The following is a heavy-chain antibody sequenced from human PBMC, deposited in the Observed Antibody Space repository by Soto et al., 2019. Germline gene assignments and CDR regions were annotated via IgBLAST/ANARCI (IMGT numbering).Heavy chain of an antibody. CDR3: ARDIVLVPAARYYYYGMDV. CDR1: GYTFTSYY. Sequence: ASVKVSCKASGYTFTSYYMHWVRQAPGQGHERMGIINPSGGSTSYAQKFQGRVTMTRDTSTSTVYMELSSLRSEDTAVYYCARDIVLVPAARYYYYGMDVWGQGTTVTVSS. V-gene: IGHV1-46*01. CDR2: INPSGGST. J-gene: IGHJ6*02. D-gene: IGHD2-2*01.